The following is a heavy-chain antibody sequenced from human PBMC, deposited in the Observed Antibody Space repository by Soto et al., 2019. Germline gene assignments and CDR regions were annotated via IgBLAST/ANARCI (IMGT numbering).Heavy chain of an antibody. J-gene: IGHJ4*02. CDR3: ARYIVVVAAIDY. CDR1: GYTFTSYA. D-gene: IGHD2-21*02. CDR2: INAGNGNT. V-gene: IGHV1-3*05. Sequence: QVQLVQSGAEEKKPGASVKVSCKASGYTFTSYAMHWVRQAPGQRLEWMGWINAGNGNTKYSQKFQGRVTNTRNTAARTACLQLRRRKSEDTAVYYWARYIVVVAAIDYWGQGTLVTVSP.